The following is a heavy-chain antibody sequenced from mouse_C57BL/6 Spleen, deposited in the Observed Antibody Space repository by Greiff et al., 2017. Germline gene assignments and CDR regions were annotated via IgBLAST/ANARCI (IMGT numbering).Heavy chain of an antibody. CDR1: GFSFTSYG. D-gene: IGHD1-1*01. CDR3: AKPGSSYENYAMDY. Sequence: VKLMESGPGLVAPSPSLSITCTVSGFSFTSYGVSWVRQPPGKGLEWLGVIWGDGSTTYYSALISRLTISKDNSKSQVFLKLNRLQTDDTATYYCAKPGSSYENYAMDYWGQGTSVTVSS. V-gene: IGHV2-3*01. J-gene: IGHJ4*01. CDR2: IWGDGST.